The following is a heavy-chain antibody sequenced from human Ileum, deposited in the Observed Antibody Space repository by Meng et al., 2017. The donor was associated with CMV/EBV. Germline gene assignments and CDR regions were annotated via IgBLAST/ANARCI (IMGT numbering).Heavy chain of an antibody. CDR2: THESWTT. D-gene: IGHD3-10*01. J-gene: IGHJ5*02. CDR1: ASSIGTPSYY. Sequence: LDFQDAYSVRVSDMATLHLPCTVTASSIGTPSYYLCWIRQPAGKGLEWIGRTHESWTTNYNPSLKSRVTIYVDTSKNHSSLKLNSVSDGDAAVSYCPSHYYYGSGNYLPFDPWGQGTLVTVSS. CDR3: PSHYYYGSGNYLPFDP. V-gene: IGHV4-39*07.